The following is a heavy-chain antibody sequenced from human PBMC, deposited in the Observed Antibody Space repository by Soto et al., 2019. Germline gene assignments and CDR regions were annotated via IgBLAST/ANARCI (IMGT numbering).Heavy chain of an antibody. CDR3: ARDSWGSYGDREYPFDY. D-gene: IGHD4-17*01. J-gene: IGHJ4*02. Sequence: EVQLVESGGYLVEPGGSLRLSCAASGFTFSSYWLHWVRQAPGKGLVWVSRINSDGTSTSYAESVKGRFTISRDNAKNTLYLQRNSLTAEDTAVYYCARDSWGSYGDREYPFDYWGQGTLVTVSS. V-gene: IGHV3-74*01. CDR1: GFTFSSYW. CDR2: INSDGTST.